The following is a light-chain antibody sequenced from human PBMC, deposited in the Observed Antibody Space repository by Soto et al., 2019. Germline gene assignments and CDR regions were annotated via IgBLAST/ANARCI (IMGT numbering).Light chain of an antibody. CDR2: GAS. CDR3: QQYNSYPRT. CDR1: QNIGIW. V-gene: IGKV1-5*01. Sequence: IQMTTSPSTLSASVGDRVTITCRASQNIGIWLAWYQQKPGKAPKFLIYGASSLQSGVPSRFSGSGSGTEFTLTISSLQPDDFATYYCQQYNSYPRTFGQGTKVDIK. J-gene: IGKJ1*01.